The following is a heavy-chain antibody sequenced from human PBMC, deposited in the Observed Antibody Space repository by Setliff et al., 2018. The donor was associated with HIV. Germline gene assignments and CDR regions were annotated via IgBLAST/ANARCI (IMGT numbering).Heavy chain of an antibody. J-gene: IGHJ4*02. CDR2: SNHRGST. V-gene: IGHV4-34*01. Sequence: SETLSLTCAVYGGSFSAYYWSWIRQPPGKGLEWIGESNHRGSTTYNPSLKSRVTISVDTSKKHFSLKLGSVTAADTAVYYCARHGQSFDFSIVSEAYYFDSWGQGTLVTVSS. D-gene: IGHD3-3*01. CDR1: GGSFSAYY. CDR3: ARHGQSFDFSIVSEAYYFDS.